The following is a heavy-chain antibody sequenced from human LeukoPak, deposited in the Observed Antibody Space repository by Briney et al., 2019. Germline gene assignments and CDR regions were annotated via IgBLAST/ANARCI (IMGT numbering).Heavy chain of an antibody. CDR1: GYTFADYY. Sequence: SVKVSCRASGYTFADYYLHWVRQAPGQGLEWMGGIIPIFGTANYAQKFQGRVTITADESTSTAYMELSSLRSEDTAVYYCARDRSLQSLGNWYFDLWGRGTLVTVSS. J-gene: IGHJ2*01. V-gene: IGHV1-69*13. CDR2: IIPIFGTA. CDR3: ARDRSLQSLGNWYFDL. D-gene: IGHD4-11*01.